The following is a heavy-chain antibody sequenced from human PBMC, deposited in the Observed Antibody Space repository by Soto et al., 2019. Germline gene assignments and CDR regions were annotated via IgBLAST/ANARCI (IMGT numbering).Heavy chain of an antibody. CDR1: RGSISSSNYY. CDR3: TRGPLPLGWFDP. D-gene: IGHD3-10*01. CDR2: IYYSGST. V-gene: IGHV4-39*01. J-gene: IGHJ5*02. Sequence: SETLSLTCTVSRGSISSSNYYWAWIRQPPGKGLEWIVSIYYSGSTSYTPSLKSRVTISVDTSKNQFSLKLSSVTAADTAVYYCTRGPLPLGWFDPWGQGTRGTSPQ.